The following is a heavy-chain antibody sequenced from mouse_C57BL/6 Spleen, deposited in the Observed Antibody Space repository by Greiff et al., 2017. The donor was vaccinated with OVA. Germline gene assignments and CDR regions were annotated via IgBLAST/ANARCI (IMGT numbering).Heavy chain of an antibody. D-gene: IGHD1-1*01. CDR3: ARSSFITTDFDY. Sequence: EVQLQQSGPELVKPGASVKISCKASGYTFTDYYMNWVKQSHGKSLEWIGDINPNNGGTSYNQKFKGKATLTVDKSSSTAYMELRSLTSEDSAVYYCARSSFITTDFDYWGQGTTLTVSS. CDR1: GYTFTDYY. CDR2: INPNNGGT. J-gene: IGHJ2*01. V-gene: IGHV1-26*01.